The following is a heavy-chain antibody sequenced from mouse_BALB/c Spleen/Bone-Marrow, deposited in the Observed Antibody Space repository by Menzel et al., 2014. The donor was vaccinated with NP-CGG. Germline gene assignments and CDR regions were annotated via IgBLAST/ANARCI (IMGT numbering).Heavy chain of an antibody. CDR1: GYTFTSYW. V-gene: IGHV1-69*02. J-gene: IGHJ4*01. CDR3: ARWLLGYAMDY. CDR2: IDPSDSYT. D-gene: IGHD2-3*01. Sequence: VQLQQSGAELVKPGASVKLSCKASGYTFTSYWMHWVKQRPGRGLEWIGEIDPSDSYTNYNQKFKGKATLTVDKSSSTAYMQLSSLTSEDSAVYYCARWLLGYAMDYWGQGTSVTVSS.